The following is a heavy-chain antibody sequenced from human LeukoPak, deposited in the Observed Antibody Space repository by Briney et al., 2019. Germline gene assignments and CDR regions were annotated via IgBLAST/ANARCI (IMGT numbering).Heavy chain of an antibody. CDR3: ARLNSRAFDFDY. Sequence: PSETLSLTSTVSGYSINTGDYWGWIRQTPGKGLEWIGNIYHSGSTYYNPSLKSRVTILVDTSENQFSLKLISVTAADTAVYYCARLNSRAFDFDYWGQGTLVTVSS. J-gene: IGHJ4*02. D-gene: IGHD6-13*01. CDR2: IYHSGST. CDR1: GYSINTGDY. V-gene: IGHV4-38-2*02.